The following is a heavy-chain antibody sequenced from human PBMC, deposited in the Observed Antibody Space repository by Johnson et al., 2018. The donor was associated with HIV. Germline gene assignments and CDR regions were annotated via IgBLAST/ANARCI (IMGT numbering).Heavy chain of an antibody. D-gene: IGHD6-6*01. CDR1: GFTLSLFA. V-gene: IGHV3-9*01. J-gene: IGHJ3*02. Sequence: VRLVESGGGLVQPGGSLRLSCTASGFTLSLFAMHWVRQAPGKGLEWVSGISWNSGTIGYADSVKGRFAISRDNAKNSMYLQMNGLRAEDTALYYCAKEDGAARAFDIWGQGTMVTVSS. CDR3: AKEDGAARAFDI. CDR2: ISWNSGTI.